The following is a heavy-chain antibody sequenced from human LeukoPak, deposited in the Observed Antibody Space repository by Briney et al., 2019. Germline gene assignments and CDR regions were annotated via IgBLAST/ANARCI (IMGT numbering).Heavy chain of an antibody. CDR3: AKYQSYSSDYIAA. J-gene: IGHJ5*02. CDR2: ISNDGDNK. CDR1: GFTFSSYG. D-gene: IGHD6-19*01. V-gene: IGHV3-30*18. Sequence: GRSLRLSCAASGFTFSSYGMYWVRQAPGKGLEWVAVISNDGDNKWYADSVKGRFTISRDDSKNTLFLQMNSLRPEDTAMYYCAKYQSYSSDYIAAWGQGALVTVSS.